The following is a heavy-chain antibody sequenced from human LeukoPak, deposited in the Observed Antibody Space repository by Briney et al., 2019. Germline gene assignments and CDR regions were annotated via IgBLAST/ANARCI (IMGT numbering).Heavy chain of an antibody. V-gene: IGHV4-59*12. CDR1: GGSISSYY. D-gene: IGHD1-26*01. Sequence: SETLSLTCTVSGGSISSYYWSWIRQPPGKGLEWIGYIYYSGSTNYNPSLKSRVTISVDTSKNQFSLKLSSVTAADTAVYYCARGKGSYKYRGPYYFDYWGQGTLVTVSS. CDR2: IYYSGST. J-gene: IGHJ4*02. CDR3: ARGKGSYKYRGPYYFDY.